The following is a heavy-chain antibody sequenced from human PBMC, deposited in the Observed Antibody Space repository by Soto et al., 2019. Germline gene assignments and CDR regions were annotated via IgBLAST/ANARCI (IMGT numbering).Heavy chain of an antibody. J-gene: IGHJ5*02. CDR1: GGSIRSYY. CDR3: TRGPPRVQWFDP. CDR2: IYFTGST. Sequence: SETLSLTCTVSGGSIRSYYWSWIRQSPGKGLEWIGHIYFTGSTNYNPSLKSRVTMSLDTSRNQFSLKLSSVTAADTAVYYCTRGPPRVQWFDPWGLGTLVTVSS. V-gene: IGHV4-59*01.